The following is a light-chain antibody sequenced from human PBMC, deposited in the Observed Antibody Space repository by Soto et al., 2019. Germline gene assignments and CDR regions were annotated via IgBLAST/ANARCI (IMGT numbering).Light chain of an antibody. Sequence: IVVTQSPATLSVSPGERVTLSCRASQGVGSNLAWYQPRPGQAPRLLIYDASTRATGIPDRFSGSGSGTDFTLPISSLQSEDFAVYYCQQFNIWPHMLSFGGGTKLE. CDR3: QQFNIWPHMLS. J-gene: IGKJ4*01. CDR2: DAS. V-gene: IGKV3-15*01. CDR1: QGVGSN.